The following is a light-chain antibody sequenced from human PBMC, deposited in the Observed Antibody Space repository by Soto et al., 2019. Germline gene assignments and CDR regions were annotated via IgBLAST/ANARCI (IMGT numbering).Light chain of an antibody. V-gene: IGKV3-20*01. J-gene: IGKJ1*01. CDR2: GTS. Sequence: DIVLTQSPGTMYLSPGERATLSCRASQSVSSGYLAWYQQKPGQAPRLLIYGTSSRAAGIPDRFRGSGSGTDFTLTIRRLEPEDFAVYYCQQYGGSPWTFGQGTKVDIK. CDR1: QSVSSGY. CDR3: QQYGGSPWT.